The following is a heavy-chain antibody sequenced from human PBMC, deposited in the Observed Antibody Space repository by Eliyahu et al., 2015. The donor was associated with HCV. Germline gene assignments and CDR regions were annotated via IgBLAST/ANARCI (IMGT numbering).Heavy chain of an antibody. Sequence: QVQLQQWGAGLLKPSETLSLTCAVYGGSFSGYYWSWIRQPPGKGLEWIGEINHSGSTNYNPSLKSRVTISVDTSKNQFSLKLSSVTAADTAVYYCAREVREPPVAGRFDYWGQGTLVTVSS. CDR1: GGSFSGYY. D-gene: IGHD6-19*01. V-gene: IGHV4-34*01. CDR3: AREVREPPVAGRFDY. J-gene: IGHJ4*02. CDR2: INHSGST.